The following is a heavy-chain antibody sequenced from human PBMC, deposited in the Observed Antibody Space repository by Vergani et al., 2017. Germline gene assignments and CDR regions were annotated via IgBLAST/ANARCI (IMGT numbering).Heavy chain of an antibody. D-gene: IGHD1-1*01. CDR1: EYSFGNYW. J-gene: IGHJ4*02. CDR2: IYPADSDT. CDR3: ARHTTYTYS. Sequence: EVELVQSGPEMRKPGESPKISCKGSEYSFGNYWIGWVRQMPGKGLEWMGIIYPADSDTRYSPSFQGQVTISADKSISTAFLQWDSLKASDTALYYCARHTTYTYSWGQGTLVTVSS. V-gene: IGHV5-51*01.